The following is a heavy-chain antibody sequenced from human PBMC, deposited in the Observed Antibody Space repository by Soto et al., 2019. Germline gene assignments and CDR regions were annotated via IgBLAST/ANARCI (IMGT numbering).Heavy chain of an antibody. CDR2: IFSNDEK. D-gene: IGHD4-17*01. Sequence: QVTLKESGPVLVKPTETLTLTCTVSGFSLSNERMGVSWIRQPPGKALEWLAHIFSNDEKTYSTSLKSRLTFSKDSSTSQVVRSITKIASVDTATHHCAVITYNDYVHWNFALWGSGTLLTVSS. CDR3: AVITYNDYVHWNFAL. CDR1: GFSLSNERMG. V-gene: IGHV2-26*01. J-gene: IGHJ2*01.